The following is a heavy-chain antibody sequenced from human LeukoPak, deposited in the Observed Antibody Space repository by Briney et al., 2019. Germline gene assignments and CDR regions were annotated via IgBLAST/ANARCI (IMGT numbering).Heavy chain of an antibody. CDR1: GGSINSGDYY. CDR3: ARDRQEGGMRVSSFEF. Sequence: PSETLSLTCSVSGGSINSGDYYWSWVRQPAGKGLEWIGRIYGTVSTRYNPSLQYNPSLKSRVSISKDTSRNQFSLNLNSVTAADTGIYYCARDRQEGGMRVSSFEFWGQGRPVTVSS. V-gene: IGHV4-61*02. J-gene: IGHJ4*02. D-gene: IGHD1-26*01. CDR2: IYGTVSTRYNPSL.